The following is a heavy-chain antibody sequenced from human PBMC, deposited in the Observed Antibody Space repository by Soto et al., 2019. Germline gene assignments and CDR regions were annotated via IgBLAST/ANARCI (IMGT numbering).Heavy chain of an antibody. CDR3: ATDTAYATDV. V-gene: IGHV3-74*01. CDR2: INSDGSGT. D-gene: IGHD5-18*01. Sequence: EVQLVESGGGLVQPGGSLRLSCAASGFDFSNSWIHWVRQGPGKGLVWVSHINSDGSGTTYADSVKGRFTISRDNAKNTVSLQMNSRSAEDTAVYYCATDTAYATDVRGQGTTVTVSS. CDR1: GFDFSNSW. J-gene: IGHJ6*02.